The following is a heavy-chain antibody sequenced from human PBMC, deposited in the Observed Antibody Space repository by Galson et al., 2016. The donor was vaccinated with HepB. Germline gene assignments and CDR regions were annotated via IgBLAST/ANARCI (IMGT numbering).Heavy chain of an antibody. CDR1: GYTFTSYG. D-gene: IGHD6-19*01. CDR2: ISAYNGNT. V-gene: IGHV1-18*04. Sequence: SVKVSCKASGYTFTSYGITWVRQAPGQGLEWMGWISAYNGNTNYAQKLRGRVTMTTDTSTSTAYMELRSLRSDDTAVYYCAAAVAGNFDYWGQGILVTVSS. CDR3: AAAVAGNFDY. J-gene: IGHJ4*02.